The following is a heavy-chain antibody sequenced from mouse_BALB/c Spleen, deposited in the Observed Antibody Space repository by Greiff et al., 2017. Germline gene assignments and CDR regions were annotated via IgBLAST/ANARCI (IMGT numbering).Heavy chain of an antibody. V-gene: IGHV14-1*02. Sequence: VQLQQSGAELVRPGALVKLSCKASGFNIKDYYMHWVKQRPEQGLEWIGWIDPENGNTIYDPKFQGKASITADTSSNTAYLQLSSLTSEDTAVYYCARDSSGYGDATDYWGQGTSVTVSS. D-gene: IGHD3-2*01. CDR2: IDPENGNT. CDR1: GFNIKDYY. CDR3: ARDSSGYGDATDY. J-gene: IGHJ4*01.